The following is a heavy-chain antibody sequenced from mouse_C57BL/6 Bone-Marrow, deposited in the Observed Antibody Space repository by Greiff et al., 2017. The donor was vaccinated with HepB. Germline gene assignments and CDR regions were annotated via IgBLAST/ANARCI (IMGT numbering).Heavy chain of an antibody. CDR2: IRSKSNNYAT. D-gene: IGHD1-1*01. Sequence: EVKLQESGGGLVQPKGSLKLSCAASGFSFNTYAMNWVRQAPGKGLEWVARIRSKSNNYATYYADSVKDRFTISRDDSESMLYLQMNNLKTEDTAMYYCVRQYYYGSFDYWGQGTTLTVSS. CDR1: GFSFNTYA. J-gene: IGHJ2*01. CDR3: VRQYYYGSFDY. V-gene: IGHV10-1*01.